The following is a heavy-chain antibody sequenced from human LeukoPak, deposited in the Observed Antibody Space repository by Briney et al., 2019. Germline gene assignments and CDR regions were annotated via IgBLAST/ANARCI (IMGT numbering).Heavy chain of an antibody. CDR1: GGSMSGAY. J-gene: IGHJ4*02. CDR2: VFFAGNT. D-gene: IGHD3-10*01. CDR3: VIFPGY. V-gene: IGHV4-59*08. Sequence: SETLSLTCTVSGGSMSGAYWSWIRQPPGKGLEWIGYVFFAGNTNYNPSLRSRLTISVDTSRSQFSLKLSSVTAADTAVYYCVIFPGYWGQGTLVTVSS.